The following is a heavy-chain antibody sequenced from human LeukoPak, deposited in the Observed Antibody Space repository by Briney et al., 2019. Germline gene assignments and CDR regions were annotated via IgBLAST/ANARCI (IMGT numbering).Heavy chain of an antibody. CDR1: GGSFSGYY. V-gene: IGHV4-34*01. CDR2: INHSGST. Sequence: PSETLSLTCAVYGGSFSGYYWSWIRQPPGKGLEWIGEINHSGSTNYNPSLKSRVTISVDTSKNQFSLKLSSVTAADTAVYYCARVDDYYDSSGYSYWGQGTLVTVSS. D-gene: IGHD3-22*01. CDR3: ARVDDYYDSSGYSY. J-gene: IGHJ4*02.